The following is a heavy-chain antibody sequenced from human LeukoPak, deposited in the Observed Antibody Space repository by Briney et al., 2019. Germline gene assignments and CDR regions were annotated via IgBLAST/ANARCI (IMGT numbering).Heavy chain of an antibody. CDR3: ARDSSSWYNWFDP. CDR1: GFTFSSYS. CDR2: ISSSSSTI. D-gene: IGHD6-13*01. Sequence: PGGSLRLSCAASGFTFSSYSMNWVRQAPGKGLEWVSYISSSSSTIYYADSMKGRFTISRDNAKNSLYLQMNSLRAEDTAVYYCARDSSSWYNWFDPWGQGTLVTVSS. J-gene: IGHJ5*02. V-gene: IGHV3-48*04.